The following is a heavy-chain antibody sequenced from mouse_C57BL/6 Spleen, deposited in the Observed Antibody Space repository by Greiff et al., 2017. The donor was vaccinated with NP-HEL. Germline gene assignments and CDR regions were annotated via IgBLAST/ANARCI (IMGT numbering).Heavy chain of an antibody. CDR2: IYPGSGNT. J-gene: IGHJ4*01. D-gene: IGHD2-5*01. V-gene: IGHV1-76*01. CDR1: GYTFTDYY. Sequence: VQLQQSGAELVRPGASVKLSCKASGYTFTDYYINWVKQRPGQGLEWIARIYPGSGNTYYNEKFKGKATLTAEKSSSTAYMQLSSLTSEDSAVYFCARWDYSNHYYYAMDYWGQGTSVTVSS. CDR3: ARWDYSNHYYYAMDY.